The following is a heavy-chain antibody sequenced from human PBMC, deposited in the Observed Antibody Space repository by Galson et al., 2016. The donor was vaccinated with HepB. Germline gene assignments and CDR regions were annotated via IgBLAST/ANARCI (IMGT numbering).Heavy chain of an antibody. V-gene: IGHV4-39*01. Sequence: SETLSLTCTVSDGSISSSSYYWGWIRQPPGKGLEWIGSIYYSGSTYYNPSLKSRVTISVDTSKNQFSLKLSSVTAADTAVYYCATAKTGLVDYWGQGTLVTVSS. CDR2: IYYSGST. D-gene: IGHD7-27*01. CDR3: ATAKTGLVDY. CDR1: DGSISSSSYY. J-gene: IGHJ4*02.